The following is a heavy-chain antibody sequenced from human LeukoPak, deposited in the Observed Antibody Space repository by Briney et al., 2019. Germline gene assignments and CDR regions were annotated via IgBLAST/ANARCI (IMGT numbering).Heavy chain of an antibody. Sequence: PSETLSLTCTVSGGSISSGSYHWSWIRQPAGKGLEWIGRIYTSGSTNYNPSLKSRVTISVDTSKNQFSLKLSSVTAADTAVYYCARDTAFGYSSSWYAYWGQGTLVTVSS. J-gene: IGHJ4*02. D-gene: IGHD6-13*01. CDR1: GGSISSGSYH. CDR3: ARDTAFGYSSSWYAY. V-gene: IGHV4-61*02. CDR2: IYTSGST.